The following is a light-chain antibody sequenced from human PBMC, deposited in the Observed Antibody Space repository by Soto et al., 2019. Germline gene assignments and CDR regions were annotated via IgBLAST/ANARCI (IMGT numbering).Light chain of an antibody. V-gene: IGKV3-11*01. CDR2: DAS. CDR3: QHRTNWPLT. J-gene: IGKJ4*01. Sequence: EIVLTQSPVTLSLSPGERATLSCRASQSVTTFLAWYQQKPGQAPRLLIYDASKRATGIPARFSGSGSGTDFTLTISSLEPEDFAVYYCQHRTNWPLTFGGGTKVEIK. CDR1: QSVTTF.